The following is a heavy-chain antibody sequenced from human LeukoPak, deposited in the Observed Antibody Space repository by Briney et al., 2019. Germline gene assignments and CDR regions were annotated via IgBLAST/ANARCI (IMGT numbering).Heavy chain of an antibody. J-gene: IGHJ4*02. D-gene: IGHD3-22*01. Sequence: GASVKVSCKASGYTFTSYYMHWVRQAPGQGLEWMGIINPSGGSTSYAQKFQGRVTMTRDTSISTAYMELSRLRSDDTAVYYCARESRYYYDSSGDYWGQGTLVTVSS. V-gene: IGHV1-46*01. CDR2: INPSGGST. CDR1: GYTFTSYY. CDR3: ARESRYYYDSSGDY.